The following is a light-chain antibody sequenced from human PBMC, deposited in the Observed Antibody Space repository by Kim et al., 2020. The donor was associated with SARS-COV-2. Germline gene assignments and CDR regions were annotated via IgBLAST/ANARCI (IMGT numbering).Light chain of an antibody. J-gene: IGLJ2*01. CDR2: GKN. CDR3: NSRDSSGNHVV. CDR1: SLRSYY. Sequence: ALEQTARSECQGDSLRSYYASWYQQKQGQAPVLVIYGKNNRPSGIPDRFSGSSSGNTASLTITGAQAEDEADYYCNSRDSSGNHVVFGGGTQLTVL. V-gene: IGLV3-19*01.